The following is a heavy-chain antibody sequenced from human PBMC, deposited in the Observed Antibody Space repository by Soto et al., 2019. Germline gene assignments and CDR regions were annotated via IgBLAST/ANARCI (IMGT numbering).Heavy chain of an antibody. Sequence: SGGSLRLSCAASGFTFSSYAMSWVRQAPGKGLEWVSAISGSGGSTYYADSVKGRFTISRDNSKNTLYLQMNSLRAEDTAVYYCAKGGRRDGLFDPWGQGTLVTVSS. CDR3: AKGGRRDGLFDP. CDR1: GFTFSSYA. V-gene: IGHV3-23*01. D-gene: IGHD3-10*01. CDR2: ISGSGGST. J-gene: IGHJ5*02.